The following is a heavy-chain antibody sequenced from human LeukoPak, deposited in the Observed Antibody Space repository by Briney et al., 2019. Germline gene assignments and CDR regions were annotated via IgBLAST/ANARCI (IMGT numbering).Heavy chain of an antibody. CDR1: GGSITSGYYH. CDR2: IYHSGST. J-gene: IGHJ3*02. Sequence: SQTLSLTRTVSGGSITSGYYHWSWIRQSRGKGLEWIGYIYHSGSTYYNPSLESRLTISVDPSKNQLSLKLISLTAADTSVYYCAREARGMATNAPETFDIWGQGTMVTVSS. V-gene: IGHV4-30-4*01. D-gene: IGHD5-24*01. CDR3: AREARGMATNAPETFDI.